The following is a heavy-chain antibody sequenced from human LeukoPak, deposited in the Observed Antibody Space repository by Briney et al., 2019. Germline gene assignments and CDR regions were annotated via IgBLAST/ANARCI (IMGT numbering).Heavy chain of an antibody. CDR3: AKEQEGSGSYYPLPPSFDY. J-gene: IGHJ4*02. Sequence: GGSLRLSCAASGFTFSSYGMSWVRQAPGKGLEWVSAISGSGGSTYYADSVKGRFTISRDNSKNTLYLQMNSLRAEDTAVYYCAKEQEGSGSYYPLPPSFDYWGQGTLVTVSS. D-gene: IGHD3-10*01. CDR1: GFTFSSYG. V-gene: IGHV3-23*01. CDR2: ISGSGGST.